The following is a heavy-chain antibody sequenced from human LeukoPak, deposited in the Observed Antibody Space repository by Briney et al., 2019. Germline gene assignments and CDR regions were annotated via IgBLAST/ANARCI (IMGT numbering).Heavy chain of an antibody. D-gene: IGHD3-9*01. CDR2: ISAYNGNT. CDR1: GYTFTSYG. V-gene: IGHV1-18*04. J-gene: IGHJ4*02. Sequence: ASVTVSCKASGYTFTSYGISWVRQAPGQGLEWMGWISAYNGNTNYAQKLQGRGTMTTDTSTSTAYMELRSLRADDTAVYYCARDYDILTGASKLDYWGQGTLVTVSS. CDR3: ARDYDILTGASKLDY.